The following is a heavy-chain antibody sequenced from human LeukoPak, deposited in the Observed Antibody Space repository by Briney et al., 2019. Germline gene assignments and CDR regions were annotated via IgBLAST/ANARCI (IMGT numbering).Heavy chain of an antibody. J-gene: IGHJ5*02. CDR2: INHSGST. D-gene: IGHD2-2*01. V-gene: IGHV4-34*01. CDR1: GGSFSGYY. CDR3: ARFSCSSTSCYWSWFDP. Sequence: SETLSLTCAVYGGSFSGYYWSWIRQPPGKGLEWIGEINHSGSTNYNPSLKSRVTISVDTSKNQFSLKLSSVTAADTAVYNCARFSCSSTSCYWSWFDPWGQGTLVTVSS.